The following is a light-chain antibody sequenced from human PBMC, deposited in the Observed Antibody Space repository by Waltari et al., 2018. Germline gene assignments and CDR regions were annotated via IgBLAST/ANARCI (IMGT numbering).Light chain of an antibody. J-gene: IGLJ2*01. CDR3: QSYDSSSVV. CDR1: SGSIASNY. Sequence: NFMLTQPHSVSESPGKTVTISCTRSSGSIASNYVQWYQQRPGSSPTTVIYEYNKRPSGVPDRFSGSIDSSSNSASLTISGLKTEDEADYYCQSYDSSSVVFGGGTKLTVL. CDR2: EYN. V-gene: IGLV6-57*01.